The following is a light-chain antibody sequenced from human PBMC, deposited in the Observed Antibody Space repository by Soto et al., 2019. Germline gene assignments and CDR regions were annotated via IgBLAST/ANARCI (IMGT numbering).Light chain of an antibody. CDR2: AAS. CDR1: QSISTY. Sequence: DIQMTQSPSSLSASVGDRVTLTCRASQSISTYLNWYQQKPEKAPKLLIYAASSLHSGVPPRFSGSGSGTDFTLTITSLPPEDFATYYCQQSYTTPLTFGGGTKVEIK. CDR3: QQSYTTPLT. V-gene: IGKV1-39*01. J-gene: IGKJ4*01.